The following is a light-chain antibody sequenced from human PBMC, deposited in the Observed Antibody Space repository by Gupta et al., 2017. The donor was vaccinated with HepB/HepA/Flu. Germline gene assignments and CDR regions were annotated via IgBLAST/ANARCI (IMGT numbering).Light chain of an antibody. J-gene: IGKJ1*01. CDR3: RQYYSIPWT. V-gene: IGKV4-1*01. Sequence: DTVMTQSPDSLAVSLGERATINCKSSQSVLYSSTNKNYLSWYQQKPGQPPKLLIYWASTRESGVPDRFSGSVSGTDFTLTISSLQAEDVAVYYCRQYYSIPWTFGQGTKVEVK. CDR2: WAS. CDR1: QSVLYSSTNKNY.